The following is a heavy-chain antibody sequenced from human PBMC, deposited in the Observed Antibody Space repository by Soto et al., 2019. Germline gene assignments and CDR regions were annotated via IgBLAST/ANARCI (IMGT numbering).Heavy chain of an antibody. Sequence: SETLSLTCTVSSGSIRNYNWNWLKQSAGKGLEWIGRIYSRGTTYYKSSLKSRVTMSADTFSNQIYLKLSSVTAADTAMYYCARERTYQLSGDDALDIWGLGKMVT. J-gene: IGHJ3*02. CDR2: IYSRGTT. CDR3: ARERTYQLSGDDALDI. V-gene: IGHV4-4*07. CDR1: SGSIRNYN. D-gene: IGHD2-2*01.